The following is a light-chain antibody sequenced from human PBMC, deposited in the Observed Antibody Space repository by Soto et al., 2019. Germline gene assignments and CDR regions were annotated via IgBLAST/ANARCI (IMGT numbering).Light chain of an antibody. J-gene: IGKJ1*01. V-gene: IGKV3-15*01. CDR2: GAS. CDR1: QSVNSN. Sequence: EIVMTQSPATLSVSPGESATLSCRASQSVNSNLVWYQQKPGQAPRLLIYGASTRAAGFPARFSGSGSGTEFTLTISSLQSEDFAVYYCQQYNNWPRTFGQGTQVEF. CDR3: QQYNNWPRT.